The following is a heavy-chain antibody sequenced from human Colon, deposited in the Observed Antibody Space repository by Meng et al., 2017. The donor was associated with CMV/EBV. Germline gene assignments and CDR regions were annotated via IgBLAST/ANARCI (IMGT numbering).Heavy chain of an antibody. J-gene: IGHJ5*02. CDR1: GGTFSSYA. CDR3: ASTTKAEPSRNMVVTPFGWFDP. CDR2: IIPIFGTA. V-gene: IGHV1-69*05. Sequence: SVKVSCKASGGTFSSYAISWVRQAPGQGLEWMGGIIPIFGTANYAQKFQGRVTITTDESTSTAYMELSSLRSEDTAVYYCASTTKAEPSRNMVVTPFGWFDPWGQGTRVTVSS. D-gene: IGHD4-23*01.